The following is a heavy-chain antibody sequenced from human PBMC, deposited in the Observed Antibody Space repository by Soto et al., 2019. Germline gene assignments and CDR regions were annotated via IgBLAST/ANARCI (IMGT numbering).Heavy chain of an antibody. CDR1: GFTFSSYA. V-gene: IGHV3-23*01. J-gene: IGHJ5*01. CDR3: AKLRYFDWSAYNWFEY. Sequence: GGSLRLSCAASGFTFSSYAMTWVRQAPGKGLEWVSGISGGGVTTSYADSVKGRFTVSRDNSKNTLYLQMNSLRVEDTAVYHCAKLRYFDWSAYNWFEYWGQGTPVTVSS. D-gene: IGHD3-9*01. CDR2: ISGGGVTT.